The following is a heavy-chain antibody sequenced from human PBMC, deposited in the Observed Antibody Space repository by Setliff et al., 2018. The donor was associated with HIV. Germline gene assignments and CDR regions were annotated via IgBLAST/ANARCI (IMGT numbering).Heavy chain of an antibody. Sequence: TLSLTCXXSGGFISSYWWSWIRQPPGKGLQWIGHISYSGSTNYIPSLKSRVTISVDTLKNQFSLKLSSVTATDTAVYYCARRTSPPSGLYSAYYMDVWGRGTTVTVSS. J-gene: IGHJ6*03. CDR1: GGFISSYW. V-gene: IGHV4-59*08. CDR2: ISYSGST. D-gene: IGHD1-26*01. CDR3: ARRTSPPSGLYSAYYMDV.